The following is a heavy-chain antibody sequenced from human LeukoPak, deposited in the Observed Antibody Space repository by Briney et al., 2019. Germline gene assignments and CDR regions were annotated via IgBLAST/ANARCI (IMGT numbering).Heavy chain of an antibody. V-gene: IGHV4-38-2*01. Sequence: SETLSLPCDVSGHPISRGYDWGWIGQPPGEGLGWIGTIYHNENTYYNPSLYSRATISLDTSRNQFSLELSAVTAADTAVFYCARARYNYGDSDYWGQGTLVTVSS. D-gene: IGHD5-18*01. J-gene: IGHJ4*02. CDR2: IYHNENT. CDR1: GHPISRGYD. CDR3: ARARYNYGDSDY.